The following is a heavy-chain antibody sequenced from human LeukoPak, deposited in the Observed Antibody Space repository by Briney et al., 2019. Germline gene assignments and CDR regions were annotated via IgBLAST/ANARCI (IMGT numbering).Heavy chain of an antibody. CDR2: INHSGSN. J-gene: IGHJ3*02. CDR3: ARSKWELQAALASYAFDI. Sequence: SETLSLTCAVYGGSFSGYYWSWIRQPPGKGREWIGEINHSGSNNYNPSHKSRVTISVDTCKNHFSLKLSSVTAADTAVYYCARSKWELQAALASYAFDIWGQGTMVTVSS. D-gene: IGHD1-26*01. V-gene: IGHV4-34*01. CDR1: GGSFSGYY.